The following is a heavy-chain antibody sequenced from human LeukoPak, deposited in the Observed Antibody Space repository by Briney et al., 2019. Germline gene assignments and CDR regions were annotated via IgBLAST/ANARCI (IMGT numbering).Heavy chain of an antibody. V-gene: IGHV4-34*01. CDR3: ARDRTRSIAAAGPFDY. Sequence: SETLSLTCGVYGGSFSSHYWSWIRQPPGKGLEWIWEINHSGGTNYNPSLKSRVAISVDTSKNQFSLNVSSVTAADTAVYYCARDRTRSIAAAGPFDYWGQGTLVTVSS. CDR2: INHSGGT. CDR1: GGSFSSHY. J-gene: IGHJ4*02. D-gene: IGHD6-13*01.